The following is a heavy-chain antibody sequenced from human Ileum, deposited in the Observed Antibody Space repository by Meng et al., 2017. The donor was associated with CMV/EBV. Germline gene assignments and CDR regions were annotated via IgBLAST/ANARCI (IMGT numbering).Heavy chain of an antibody. CDR2: TYYRSKWFN. J-gene: IGHJ4*02. V-gene: IGHV6-1*01. Sequence: HVPLPQSGLGLVYTSPSLLRTVSISGDSGSSTTVTWNWIRPSPSRGLGWLGRTYYRSKWFNDYALSVRGRITINPDISKNQLSLQLNSVTPEDTAVYYCVRLTGNSWLDYWGRGTLVTVSS. D-gene: IGHD6-13*01. CDR3: VRLTGNSWLDY. CDR1: GDSGSSTTVT.